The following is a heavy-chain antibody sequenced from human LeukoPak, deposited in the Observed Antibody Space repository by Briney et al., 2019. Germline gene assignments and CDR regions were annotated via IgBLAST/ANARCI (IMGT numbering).Heavy chain of an antibody. J-gene: IGHJ4*02. CDR1: GFTFETYW. D-gene: IGHD2-2*01. CDR2: IKHDGREK. Sequence: PGGSLRLSCVASGFTFETYWMSWVRSAPGKGLEWLANIKHDGREKYYVDSVKGRFTISRDNAKASVYLHMNSLRVEDTAIYYCARVRFPADCWGQGTLVTVSS. V-gene: IGHV3-7*01. CDR3: ARVRFPADC.